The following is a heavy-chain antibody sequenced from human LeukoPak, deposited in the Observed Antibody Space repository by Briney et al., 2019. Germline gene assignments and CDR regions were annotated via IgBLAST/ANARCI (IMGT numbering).Heavy chain of an antibody. CDR2: ISGNGDIT. Sequence: GGSLRLSCAASGFTFSSYAMSWVRQAPGKGLEWVSAISGNGDITYYADSVRGRFTISRDNSKNTLYLQMNSLRAEDTAVYYCARVKRDCSGGTCYSYDYWGQGTLVTVSS. V-gene: IGHV3-23*01. CDR1: GFTFSSYA. D-gene: IGHD2-15*01. J-gene: IGHJ4*02. CDR3: ARVKRDCSGGTCYSYDY.